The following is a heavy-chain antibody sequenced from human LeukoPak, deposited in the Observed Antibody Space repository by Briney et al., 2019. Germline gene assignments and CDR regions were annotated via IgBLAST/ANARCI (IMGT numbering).Heavy chain of an antibody. D-gene: IGHD2-15*01. J-gene: IGHJ5*02. CDR3: ARRRRISNWFDP. Sequence: GASVKVSCKSSGENLNNYLITWVRQAPGQGLEWMGWINPNSGGTNYAQKFQGRVTMTRDTSISTAYMELSRLRSDDTAVYYCARRRRISNWFDPWGQGTLVTVSS. CDR2: INPNSGGT. V-gene: IGHV1-2*02. CDR1: GENLNNYL.